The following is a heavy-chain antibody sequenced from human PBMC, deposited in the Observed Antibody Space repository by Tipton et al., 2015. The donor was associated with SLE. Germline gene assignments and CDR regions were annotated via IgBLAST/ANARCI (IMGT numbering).Heavy chain of an antibody. CDR1: GFTVSSNY. V-gene: IGHV3-53*04. D-gene: IGHD3-3*01. J-gene: IGHJ4*02. CDR2: IYSGGST. CDR3: ARVGEDTYYDFWSGYTYFDN. Sequence: GSLRLSCAASGFTVSSNYMSWVRQAPGKGLEWVSVIYSGGSTYYADSVKGRFTISRHNSKNTLYLQMNSLRAEDTAVYYCARVGEDTYYDFWSGYTYFDNWGQGTLVTVSS.